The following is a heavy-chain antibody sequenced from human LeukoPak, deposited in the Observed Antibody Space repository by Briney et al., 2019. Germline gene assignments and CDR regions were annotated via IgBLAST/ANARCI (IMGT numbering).Heavy chain of an antibody. CDR1: GGSISSYY. V-gene: IGHV4-59*04. J-gene: IGHJ4*02. CDR2: IYHSGST. D-gene: IGHD3-10*01. Sequence: SETLSLTCTVSGGSISSYYWSWIRQPPGKGLEWIGSIYHSGSTYYNPSLKSRVTISVATSKNQFSLKLTSVTAADTAIYYCTKGRGIWGQGTLVTVSS. CDR3: TKGRGI.